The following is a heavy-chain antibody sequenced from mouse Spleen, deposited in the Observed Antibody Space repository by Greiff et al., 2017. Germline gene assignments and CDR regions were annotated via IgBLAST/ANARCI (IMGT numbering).Heavy chain of an antibody. CDR1: GYSFTSYY. V-gene: IGHV1-66*01. Sequence: QVQLKQSGPELVKPGASVKISCKASGYSFTSYYIHWVKQRPGQGLEWIGWIYPGSGNTKYNEKFKGKATLTADTSSSTAYMQLSSLTSEDSAVYYCARDTTVRYFDVWGAGTTVTVSS. CDR3: ARDTTVRYFDV. J-gene: IGHJ1*01. CDR2: IYPGSGNT. D-gene: IGHD1-1*01.